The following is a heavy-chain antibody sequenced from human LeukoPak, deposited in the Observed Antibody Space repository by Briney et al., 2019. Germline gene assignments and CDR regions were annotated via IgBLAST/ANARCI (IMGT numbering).Heavy chain of an antibody. CDR1: GFIFSNAW. CDR2: IYSGGST. Sequence: PGGSLRLSCAASGFIFSNAWMNWVRQAPGKGLEWVSVIYSGGSTYYADSVKGRFIISRGNSKNTVNLQMNSLRAEDTAVYYCASQDRDSIWALDVWGQGTTVTVSS. D-gene: IGHD3-3*02. V-gene: IGHV3-66*04. CDR3: ASQDRDSIWALDV. J-gene: IGHJ6*02.